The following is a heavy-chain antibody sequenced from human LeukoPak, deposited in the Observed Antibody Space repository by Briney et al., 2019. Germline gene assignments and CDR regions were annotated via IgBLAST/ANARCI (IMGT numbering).Heavy chain of an antibody. V-gene: IGHV3-74*01. CDR1: GLTFSRYW. CDR3: ATYSSSWHAIDY. J-gene: IGHJ4*02. CDR2: INSDVSST. D-gene: IGHD6-13*01. Sequence: VGSLRLSCAASGLTFSRYWMHWVRQAPGKGQLRVSRINSDVSSTSYADSVKGRFTISRDNAKNTLYLQMNSLRGEDTAVYYCATYSSSWHAIDYWGQGTLVTVSS.